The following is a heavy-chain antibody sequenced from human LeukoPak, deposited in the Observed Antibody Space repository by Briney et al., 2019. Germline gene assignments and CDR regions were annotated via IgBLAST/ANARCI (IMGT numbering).Heavy chain of an antibody. CDR2: INTYTGNP. Sequence: ASVKDSCKASGYTFINYAINWVRQAPGQGLEWMGWINTYTGNPTYAQGFTGRFVFSLDTSVSTTYLQISSLKAEDTAVYYCARDPGDDIAVSGDPWGQGTLVTVSS. CDR1: GYTFINYA. CDR3: ARDPGDDIAVSGDP. V-gene: IGHV7-4-1*02. J-gene: IGHJ5*02. D-gene: IGHD2-2*01.